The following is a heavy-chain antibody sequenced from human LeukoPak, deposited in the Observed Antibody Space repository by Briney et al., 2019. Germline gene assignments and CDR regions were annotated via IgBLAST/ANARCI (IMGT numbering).Heavy chain of an antibody. J-gene: IGHJ4*02. CDR1: GFTFSSYG. D-gene: IGHD3-3*01. CDR2: ISYDGSNK. CDR3: AKDQRITIFGGVTPSLDY. Sequence: PGGSLRLSCAASGFTFSSYGMPWVRQAPGKGLEWVAVISYDGSNKYYADSVKGRFTISRDNSKNTLYLQMNSLRAEDTAVYYCAKDQRITIFGGVTPSLDYWGQGTLVTVSS. V-gene: IGHV3-30*18.